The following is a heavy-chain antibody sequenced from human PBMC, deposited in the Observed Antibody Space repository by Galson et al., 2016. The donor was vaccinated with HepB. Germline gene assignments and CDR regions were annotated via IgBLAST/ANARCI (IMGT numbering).Heavy chain of an antibody. CDR3: AVHCSGGSCYVY. CDR2: ISGSGAST. D-gene: IGHD2-15*01. CDR1: GFTFSSYA. V-gene: IGHV3-23*01. Sequence: SLRLSCAASGFTFSSYAMSWVRQAPGKGLEWVSAISGSGASTYYADSMKGRFTISRDNSKNTLYLQMNSLRAEDTAVYSCAVHCSGGSCYVYWGQGTLVTVSS. J-gene: IGHJ4*02.